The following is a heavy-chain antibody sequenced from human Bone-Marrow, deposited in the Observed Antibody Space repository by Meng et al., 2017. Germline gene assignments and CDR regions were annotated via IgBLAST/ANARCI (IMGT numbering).Heavy chain of an antibody. Sequence: QVQLVQAGAKVKKPGASVKVSCKASGYTFTGYYMHWVRQAPGQGLEWMGRINPNSGGTNYAQKFQGKVTMTRDTSISTAYMELSRLRSDDTAVYYCARADHPTTVPNLDYWGQGTLVTVSS. D-gene: IGHD4-17*01. CDR3: ARADHPTTVPNLDY. V-gene: IGHV1-2*06. J-gene: IGHJ4*02. CDR2: INPNSGGT. CDR1: GYTFTGYY.